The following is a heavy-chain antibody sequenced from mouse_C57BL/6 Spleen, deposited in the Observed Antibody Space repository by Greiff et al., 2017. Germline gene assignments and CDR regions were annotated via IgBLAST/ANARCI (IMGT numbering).Heavy chain of an antibody. V-gene: IGHV1-61*01. CDR3: ARGGSSLAY. D-gene: IGHD1-2*01. CDR2: IYPSASET. J-gene: IGHJ3*01. Sequence: VQLQQPGAELVRPGSSVKLSCKASGYTFTSYWMDWVKQRPGQGLEWIGNIYPSASETHYNQQFKDKATLTVDKPSSTAYMPRSSLTSEVSAVYYCARGGSSLAYWGQGTLVTVSA. CDR1: GYTFTSYW.